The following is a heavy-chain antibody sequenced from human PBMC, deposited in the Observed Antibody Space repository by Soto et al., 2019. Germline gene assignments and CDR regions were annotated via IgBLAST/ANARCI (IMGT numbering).Heavy chain of an antibody. CDR2: INHSGST. J-gene: IGHJ4*02. CDR1: GGSFRGFY. D-gene: IGHD3-9*01. Sequence: SGTPSLPFAVFGGSFRGFYWNWIRQPPRKGLDWIGEINHSGSTNSNPSLKSRVTISVDTSKNQFSLKLSSVTAADTAVYYCARHPGYYDILTGYTTYYFDYWGQGILVTVSS. V-gene: IGHV4-34*01. CDR3: ARHPGYYDILTGYTTYYFDY.